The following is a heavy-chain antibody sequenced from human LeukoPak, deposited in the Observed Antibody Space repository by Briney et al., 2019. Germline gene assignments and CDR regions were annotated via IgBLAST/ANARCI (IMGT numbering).Heavy chain of an antibody. CDR3: ARREKSGYSDYDLGWGFSTYCYFVY. V-gene: IGHV1-8*01. J-gene: IGHJ4*02. CDR2: MNPNSGNT. D-gene: IGHD5-12*01. CDR1: GYTFTSYD. Sequence: ASVKVSCKASGYTFTSYDINWVRQATGQGLEWMGWMNPNSGNTGYAQKFQGRVTMTRNTSISTAYMELSSLRSEDTAVYYCARREKSGYSDYDLGWGFSTYCYFVYWGQGTLVTVSS.